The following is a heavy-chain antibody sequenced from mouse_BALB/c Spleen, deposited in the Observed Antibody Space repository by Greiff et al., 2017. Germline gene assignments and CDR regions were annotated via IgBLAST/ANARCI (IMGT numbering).Heavy chain of an antibody. V-gene: IGHV1-14*01. J-gene: IGHJ3*01. CDR2: INPYNDGT. CDR3: ARWGITTAVERTWFAY. CDR1: GYTFTSYV. Sequence: EVQLLQSGPGLVKPGASVNMSCKASGYTFTSYVMHWVRQKPGQGLEWIGYINPYNDGTKYNEKFKGLATLTSDKSSSAAYMELSILTSEDSAVYYSARWGITTAVERTWFAYWGQGTLVTVSA. D-gene: IGHD1-1*01.